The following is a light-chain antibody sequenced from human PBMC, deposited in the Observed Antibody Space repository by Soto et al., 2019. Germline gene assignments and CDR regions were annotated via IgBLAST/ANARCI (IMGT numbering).Light chain of an antibody. CDR2: DAT. Sequence: EIVLTQSPATLSLSPGERATLSCRASQSVSSDLAWYQQKPGQAPRLLIYDATNRATGIPARFSGSESGTDFTLTISSLESEDFAVYYCQQRSNWPPRYTFGQGTKLEIK. CDR3: QQRSNWPPRYT. J-gene: IGKJ2*01. V-gene: IGKV3-11*01. CDR1: QSVSSD.